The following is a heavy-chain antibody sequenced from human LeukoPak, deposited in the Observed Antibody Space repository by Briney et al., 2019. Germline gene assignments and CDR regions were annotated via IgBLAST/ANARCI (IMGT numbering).Heavy chain of an antibody. J-gene: IGHJ5*02. CDR2: IYYSGST. CDR3: ARINSHSDNYYYPWFDP. Sequence: SETLSLTCTVSGGSISSSSYYWGWIRQPPGKGLEWIGSIYYSGSTYYTPSLKSRSTISVDTPNNHFLLNLYSVSAADTALYYCARINSHSDNYYYPWFDPWGQGILVTVSS. CDR1: GGSISSSSYY. V-gene: IGHV4-39*06. D-gene: IGHD3-22*01.